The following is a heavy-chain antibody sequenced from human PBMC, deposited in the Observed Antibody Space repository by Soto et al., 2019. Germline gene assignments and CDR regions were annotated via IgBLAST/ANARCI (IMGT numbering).Heavy chain of an antibody. CDR1: GYTFTSYG. CDR3: VRQGSYDY. CDR2: ISAYNGNT. D-gene: IGHD3-10*01. J-gene: IGHJ4*02. V-gene: IGHV1-18*01. Sequence: ASVKVSCNASGYTFTSYGISWVRQAPGQGLEWMGWISAYNGNTNYAQKLQGQVTISADKSISTAYLQWSSLQASDTAMYYCVRQGSYDYWGQGTLVTVSS.